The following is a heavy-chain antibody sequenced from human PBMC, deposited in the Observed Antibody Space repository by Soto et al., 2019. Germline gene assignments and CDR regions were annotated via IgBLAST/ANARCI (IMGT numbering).Heavy chain of an antibody. V-gene: IGHV3-30*18. D-gene: IGHD3-22*01. Sequence: QVQLVESGGGVVQPGRSLRLSCAASGFTFSSYGMHWVRQAPGKGLEWVAGISYDGSNKYYADSVKGRFTISRDYSKNTLYLQMISLRPEDTAVYYCAKGGIYDDSSGYPEDLYNCYGMDVWGQGTTVTVSS. CDR1: GFTFSSYG. CDR3: AKGGIYDDSSGYPEDLYNCYGMDV. CDR2: ISYDGSNK. J-gene: IGHJ6*02.